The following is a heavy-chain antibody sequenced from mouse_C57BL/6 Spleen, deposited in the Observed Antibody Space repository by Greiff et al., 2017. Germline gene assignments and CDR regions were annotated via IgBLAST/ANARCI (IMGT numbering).Heavy chain of an antibody. Sequence: EVQLVESGPGLVKPSQSLSLTCSVTGYSITSGYYWNWIRQFPGNKLEWMGYISYDGSNNYNPSLKNRISITRDTSKNQFFLKLNSVTTEDTATYYCARDRDYGYDGAWFAYWGQGTLVTVSA. CDR1: GYSITSGYY. CDR3: ARDRDYGYDGAWFAY. V-gene: IGHV3-6*01. J-gene: IGHJ3*01. CDR2: ISYDGSN. D-gene: IGHD2-2*01.